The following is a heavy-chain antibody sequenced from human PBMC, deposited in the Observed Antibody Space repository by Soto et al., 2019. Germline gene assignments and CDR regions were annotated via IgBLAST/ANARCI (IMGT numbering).Heavy chain of an antibody. CDR1: GFRCDDYG. Sequence: EVQLVESGGGSVQPGRSMRLSCAAAGFRCDDYGMHRGRQGPGEGMEWDSGNSWNSGDIYYADSVKGRLTISRDNAKRALYLQMNSLRTEDTAVYYCAKDNDLDRDGPFDYWGQGILVTVSA. CDR2: NSWNSGDI. D-gene: IGHD2-2*03. V-gene: IGHV3-9*01. J-gene: IGHJ4*02. CDR3: AKDNDLDRDGPFDY.